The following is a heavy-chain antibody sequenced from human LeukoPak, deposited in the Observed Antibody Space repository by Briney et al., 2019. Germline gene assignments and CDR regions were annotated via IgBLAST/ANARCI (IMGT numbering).Heavy chain of an antibody. CDR1: GDSVSSNSAA. CDR3: ARDLSGVVGATRAWFDP. J-gene: IGHJ5*02. CDR2: TYYRSKWHN. Sequence: SQTLSLTCAISGDSVSSNSAAWNWIRQCPSRGLEWLGRTYYRSKWHNDYAVSVKSRITINPDTSKNQFSLQLNSVTPEDTAVYYCARDLSGVVGATRAWFDPWGQGTLVTVSS. D-gene: IGHD1-26*01. V-gene: IGHV6-1*01.